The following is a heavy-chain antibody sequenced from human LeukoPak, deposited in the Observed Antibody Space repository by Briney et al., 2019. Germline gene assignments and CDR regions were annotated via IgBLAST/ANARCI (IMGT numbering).Heavy chain of an antibody. CDR3: AIDTDGGDYDDY. CDR1: GYTFTSCG. J-gene: IGHJ4*02. CDR2: ISAYNGNT. Sequence: ASVTVSCKASGYTFTSCGISWVRQAPGQGLEWMGWISAYNGNTNYAQKLQGRVTMTTDTSTSTAYMELRSLRSDDTAVYYCAIDTDGGDYDDYWGQGTLVTVSS. D-gene: IGHD3-16*01. V-gene: IGHV1-18*04.